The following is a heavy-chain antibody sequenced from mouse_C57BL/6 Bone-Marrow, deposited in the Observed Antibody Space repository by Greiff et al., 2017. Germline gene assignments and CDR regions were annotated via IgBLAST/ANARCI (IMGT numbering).Heavy chain of an antibody. CDR2: ISSGGSYT. D-gene: IGHD1-1*01. CDR3: ARHLRYGSSYDYFDY. V-gene: IGHV5-6*01. Sequence: EVKLVESGGDLVKPGGSLKLSCAASGFTFSSYGMSWVRQTPDKRLEWVATISSGGSYTYYPDSVKGRFTISRDKAKNTLYLRMSSLKSEDTAMYYCARHLRYGSSYDYFDYWGQGTTLTGSS. CDR1: GFTFSSYG. J-gene: IGHJ2*01.